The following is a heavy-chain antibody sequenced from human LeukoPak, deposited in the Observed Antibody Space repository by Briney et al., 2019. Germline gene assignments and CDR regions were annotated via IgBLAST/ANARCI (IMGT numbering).Heavy chain of an antibody. J-gene: IGHJ4*02. CDR2: IYYSGST. CDR3: AGSLCSSSSCYAILGY. V-gene: IGHV4-59*08. D-gene: IGHD2-2*01. CDR1: GGCISSYY. Sequence: SETLSLTCTVSGGCISSYYWSWIRQPPGKGLEWIGYIYYSGSTNYNPSLKSRVTISVDTSKNQFSLKLSSVTAADTAVYYCAGSLCSSSSCYAILGYWGQGTLVTVSS.